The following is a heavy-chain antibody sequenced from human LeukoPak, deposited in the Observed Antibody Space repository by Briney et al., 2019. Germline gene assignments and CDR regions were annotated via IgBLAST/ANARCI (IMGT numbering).Heavy chain of an antibody. J-gene: IGHJ3*02. Sequence: GGSLRLSCADSGFTFSTYWMSWVRQAPGKGLEWVANIKYDGSEKYYVDSVKGRFTISRDNAKNSLYLQTNSLRAEDTAVYYCARDRSDILTGYNDAFDIWGQGTMVTVSS. D-gene: IGHD3-9*01. CDR2: IKYDGSEK. V-gene: IGHV3-7*01. CDR3: ARDRSDILTGYNDAFDI. CDR1: GFTFSTYW.